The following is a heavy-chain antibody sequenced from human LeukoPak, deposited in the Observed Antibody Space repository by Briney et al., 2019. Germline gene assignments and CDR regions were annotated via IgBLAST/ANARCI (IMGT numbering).Heavy chain of an antibody. CDR3: ARRAVAAFDY. D-gene: IGHD6-19*01. V-gene: IGHV3-48*04. J-gene: IGHJ4*02. CDR1: GFTFSSYS. CDR2: ISSSGSTI. Sequence: PGGSLRLSCAASGFTFSSYSMNWVRQAPGKGLEWVSYISSSGSTIYYADSVKGRFTISRDNAKNSLYLQMNSLRAEDTAVYYCARRAVAAFDYWGQGTLVTVSS.